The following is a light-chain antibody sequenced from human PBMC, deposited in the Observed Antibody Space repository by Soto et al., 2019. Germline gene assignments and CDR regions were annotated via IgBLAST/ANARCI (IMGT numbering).Light chain of an antibody. CDR1: QSVSSSY. CDR3: QQYGRSPFT. Sequence: EIVLTQSPGTLSLSPGERATLSCRASQSVSSSYLAWYQQKPGQAPRLLIYGASSMATGIPGRFSSSGSGKDFTLTISRLEPEDFAVYYCQQYGRSPFTFGPGTKVDI. J-gene: IGKJ3*01. CDR2: GAS. V-gene: IGKV3-20*01.